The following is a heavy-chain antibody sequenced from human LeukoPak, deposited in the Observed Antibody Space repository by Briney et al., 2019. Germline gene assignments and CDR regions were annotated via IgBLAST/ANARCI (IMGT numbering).Heavy chain of an antibody. CDR2: INHSGST. J-gene: IGHJ4*02. D-gene: IGHD5-24*01. CDR3: ARDIEEMATIGPNFDY. CDR1: GGSFSGYY. Sequence: PSETLSLTCAVYGGSFSGYYWSWIRQPPGKGLEWIGEINHSGSTNYSPSLKSRVTISVDTSKNQFSLKLSSVTAADTAVYYCARDIEEMATIGPNFDYWGQGTLVTVSS. V-gene: IGHV4-34*01.